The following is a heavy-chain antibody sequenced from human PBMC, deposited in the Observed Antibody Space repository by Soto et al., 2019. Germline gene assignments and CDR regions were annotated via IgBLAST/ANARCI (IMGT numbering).Heavy chain of an antibody. Sequence: PSETLSLTCTVSGGSIGRYFWSWIRQPPGKGLEWIGYIYYSGSTNYNPSLKSRVTISVDTSKNQFSLKLSSVTAADTAVYYCARDQGNPYYDMLTGYGHYYYYGMDVWGQGTTVTV. D-gene: IGHD3-9*01. CDR3: ARDQGNPYYDMLTGYGHYYYYGMDV. J-gene: IGHJ6*02. CDR1: GGSIGRYF. V-gene: IGHV4-59*01. CDR2: IYYSGST.